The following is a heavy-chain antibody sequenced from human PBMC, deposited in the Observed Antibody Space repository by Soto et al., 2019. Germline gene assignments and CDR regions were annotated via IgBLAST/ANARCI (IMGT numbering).Heavy chain of an antibody. J-gene: IGHJ4*02. Sequence: QVQLQESGPGLVKPSQTLSLTCNVSGDSINNGGHYWSWIRQPPGKGLEWIGFIYYSGTTYYTPTRKSRVTIAVHTSKIQFALKLNSVTAADTAVDYCARSAGGATKRGFDSWGQGTLVTVSS. V-gene: IGHV4-31*03. D-gene: IGHD1-26*01. CDR3: ARSAGGATKRGFDS. CDR1: GDSINNGGHY. CDR2: IYYSGTT.